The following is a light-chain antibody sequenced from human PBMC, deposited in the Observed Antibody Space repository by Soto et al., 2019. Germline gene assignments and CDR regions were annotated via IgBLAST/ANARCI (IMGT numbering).Light chain of an antibody. CDR1: SSDIGKNY. V-gene: IGLV1-51*02. CDR3: GTWDGSLSAWV. J-gene: IGLJ3*02. Sequence: QAVVTQPPSVSAAPGQKVTISCSGSSSDIGKNYVSWYQQLPGAAPKLLMYENSKRPSGIPDRFSGSKSRTSAALGISGLQTGDEADYFCGTWDGSLSAWVFGGGTKLTVL. CDR2: ENS.